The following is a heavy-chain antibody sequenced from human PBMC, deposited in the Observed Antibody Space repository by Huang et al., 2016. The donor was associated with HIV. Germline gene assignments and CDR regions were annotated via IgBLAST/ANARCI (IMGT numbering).Heavy chain of an antibody. J-gene: IGHJ4*02. V-gene: IGHV3-30*18. CDR2: ISYDAKKK. Sequence: QVQLVESGGGVVQPGRSLRISCAASGFTFSSYGMHWVRQAPGKGLEWVAVISYDAKKKYYADSGKGRFSISRDNSKTTVYLQLNSLRLEDTAVYYCAKGGSAAAVLDFWGQGTLVTVSS. CDR1: GFTFSSYG. CDR3: AKGGSAAAVLDF. D-gene: IGHD6-13*01.